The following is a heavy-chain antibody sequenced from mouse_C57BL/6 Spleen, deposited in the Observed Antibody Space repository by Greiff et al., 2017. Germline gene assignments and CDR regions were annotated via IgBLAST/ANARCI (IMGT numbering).Heavy chain of an antibody. CDR2: INPGSGGT. Sequence: VQLQQSGAELVRPGPSVKVSCKASGYAFTNYLIEWVKQRPGQGLEWIGVINPGSGGTNYNEKFKGKATLTADKSSSTAYMQLSSLTSEDSAVYFCARGGYYAYFDYWGQGTTLTVSS. D-gene: IGHD1-1*01. CDR1: GYAFTNYL. V-gene: IGHV1-54*01. J-gene: IGHJ2*01. CDR3: ARGGYYAYFDY.